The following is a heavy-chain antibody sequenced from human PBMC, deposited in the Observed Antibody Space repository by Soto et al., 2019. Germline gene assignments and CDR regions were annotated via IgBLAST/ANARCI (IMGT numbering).Heavy chain of an antibody. J-gene: IGHJ4*02. D-gene: IGHD2-15*01. Sequence: EVQLVESGGGLVQPGGSLRLSCAASGFTLSHHYMDWVRQAPGKGLEWVGRTRNEANRYTTEYAASVRGRVTISRDDSNNSLFLQMNSLKTEAPAVYYCTRDLGGWWSGGSRHEGGVYWGQGTLVTVSS. V-gene: IGHV3-72*01. CDR3: TRDLGGWWSGGSRHEGGVY. CDR1: GFTLSHHY. CDR2: TRNEANRYTT.